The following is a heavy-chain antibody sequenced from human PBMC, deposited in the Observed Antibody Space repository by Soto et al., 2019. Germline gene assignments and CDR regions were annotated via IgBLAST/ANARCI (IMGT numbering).Heavy chain of an antibody. CDR1: GGSISSYY. CDR2: IYYSGST. CDR3: ARSGGSLDF. J-gene: IGHJ4*02. V-gene: IGHV4-59*01. Sequence: KTSETLSLTCTVSGGSISSYYWSWIRQPPGKGLEWIGCIYYSGSTNYNPSLKSRVTISVDTSKNQFSLKLNSVTAADTAVYYCARSGGSLDFWGQGTLVTVSS. D-gene: IGHD2-15*01.